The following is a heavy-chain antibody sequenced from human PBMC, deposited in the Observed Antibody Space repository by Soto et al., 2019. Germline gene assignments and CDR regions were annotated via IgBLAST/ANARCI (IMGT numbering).Heavy chain of an antibody. J-gene: IGHJ6*02. V-gene: IGHV2-70*01. CDR1: GFSLSTSGMC. Sequence: SGPTLVNPTQTLRLTCTFSGFSLSTSGMCVSWIRQPPGKALEWLALIDWDDDKYYSTSLKTRLTISKDTSKNQVVLTMTNMDPVDTATYYCARARGKQWGNYYYYGMDVWGQGTTVTVSS. D-gene: IGHD7-27*01. CDR3: ARARGKQWGNYYYYGMDV. CDR2: IDWDDDK.